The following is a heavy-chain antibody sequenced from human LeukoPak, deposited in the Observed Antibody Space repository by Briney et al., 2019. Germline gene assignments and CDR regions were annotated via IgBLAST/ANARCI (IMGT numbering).Heavy chain of an antibody. D-gene: IGHD6-19*01. CDR1: GGSSSSSSYY. CDR2: IYYSGST. Sequence: SETLSLTCTVPGGSSSSSSYYWGWIRQPPGKGLEWIGSIYYSGSTYYNPSLKSRVTISVDTSKNQFSLKLSSVTAADTAVYYCATRVVAGTINFDYWGQGTLVTVSS. J-gene: IGHJ4*02. V-gene: IGHV4-39*01. CDR3: ATRVVAGTINFDY.